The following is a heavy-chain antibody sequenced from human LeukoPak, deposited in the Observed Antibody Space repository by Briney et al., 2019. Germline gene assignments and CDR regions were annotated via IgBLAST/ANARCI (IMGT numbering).Heavy chain of an antibody. CDR1: RFTLRSYW. CDR2: INQDGSEK. Sequence: GGSLRLSCAASRFTLRSYWMSWVRQAPGGGLAWVANINQDGSEKYYVDSVKGRFTISRENAKNSLYLQMNSLRAEDPAVFSCARAMRDYGDFEGPFDYWGQGTLVTASS. J-gene: IGHJ4*02. CDR3: ARAMRDYGDFEGPFDY. D-gene: IGHD4-17*01. V-gene: IGHV3-7*01.